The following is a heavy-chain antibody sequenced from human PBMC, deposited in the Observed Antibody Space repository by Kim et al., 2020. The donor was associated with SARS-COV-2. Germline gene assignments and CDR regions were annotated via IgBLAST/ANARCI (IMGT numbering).Heavy chain of an antibody. CDR2: ISYDGSNK. Sequence: GGSLRLSCAASGITFSSYGMHWVRQAPGKGLEWVAVISYDGSNKNYADSVKVRVTISRDNAKNTLYLQMNILRDEDTAVDYCAKDLKMGKGRGCYYDYYG. CDR3: AKDLKMGKGRGCYYDYYG. J-gene: IGHJ6*01. D-gene: IGHD6-19*01. V-gene: IGHV3-30*18. CDR1: GITFSSYG.